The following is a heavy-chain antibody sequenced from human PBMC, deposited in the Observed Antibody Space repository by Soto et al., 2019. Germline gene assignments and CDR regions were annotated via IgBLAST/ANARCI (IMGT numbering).Heavy chain of an antibody. CDR2: IYGGGTT. Sequence: EVQLVESGGGLIQPGGSLRLSCAASGFTVSSKYMTWVRQAPGKGLEWVSVIYGGGTTYYADSVKGRFTISRDNSKNTLYLEVNSLRAEGTAVYYCVQTTGWPGFDFWGQGTVVTVSS. CDR3: VQTTGWPGFDF. V-gene: IGHV3-53*01. CDR1: GFTVSSKY. D-gene: IGHD6-19*01. J-gene: IGHJ4*02.